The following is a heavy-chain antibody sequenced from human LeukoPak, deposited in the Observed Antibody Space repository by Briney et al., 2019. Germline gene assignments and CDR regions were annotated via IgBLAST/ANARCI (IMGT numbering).Heavy chain of an antibody. V-gene: IGHV3-30*09. D-gene: IGHD5-12*01. J-gene: IGHJ6*03. Sequence: GGSLRLSCAASGFTFSSYAMHWVRQAPGKGLEWVAVISYDGSNKYYADSVKGRFAISRDNSKNTLYLQMNSLRAEDTAVYYCARDPVATILLVYYMDVWGKGTTVTVSS. CDR2: ISYDGSNK. CDR1: GFTFSSYA. CDR3: ARDPVATILLVYYMDV.